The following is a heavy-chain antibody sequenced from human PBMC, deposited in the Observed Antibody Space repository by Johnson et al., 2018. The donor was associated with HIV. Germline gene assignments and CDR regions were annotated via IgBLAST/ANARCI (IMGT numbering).Heavy chain of an antibody. CDR2: ISWNSGDI. CDR3: ASAMVVTPVGAFDI. V-gene: IGHV3-9*01. CDR1: GFTFSNYG. J-gene: IGHJ3*02. Sequence: EVQLVESGGGVVQSGRSLRLSCAASGFTFSNYGMHWVRQAPGKGLEWVSGISWNSGDIGYADSVKGQFSISRDNAKSSLYLQIYSLRPEDTALYYCASAMVVTPVGAFDIWGQGTMVTVSA. D-gene: IGHD4-23*01.